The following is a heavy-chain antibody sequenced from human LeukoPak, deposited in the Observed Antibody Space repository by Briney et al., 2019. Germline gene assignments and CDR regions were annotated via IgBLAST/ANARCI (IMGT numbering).Heavy chain of an antibody. D-gene: IGHD6-19*01. CDR3: ARDLGISGWYAPPLGYFDY. CDR2: INTKSGAT. CDR1: GYTFTSHC. J-gene: IGHJ4*02. Sequence: ASVKVSCKASGYTFTSHCMHWVRQAPGQGLEWLGWINTKSGATNYAQNFQGRVTMTRDTSMSTTYMELKRLRSDDTAVYYCARDLGISGWYAPPLGYFDYWGQGTLLTVSS. V-gene: IGHV1-2*02.